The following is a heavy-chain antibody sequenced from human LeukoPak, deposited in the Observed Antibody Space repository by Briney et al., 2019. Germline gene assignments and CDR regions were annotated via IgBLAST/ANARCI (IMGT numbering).Heavy chain of an antibody. Sequence: GESLKISCKGSGYSFTSYWIGWVRQMPGKGLEWMGIIYPGDSDTRYSPSFQGQVTISADKSISTAYLQWSSLEASDTAMYYCARSSSWIANHFDYWGQGTLVTVSS. CDR1: GYSFTSYW. J-gene: IGHJ4*02. CDR3: ARSSSWIANHFDY. V-gene: IGHV5-51*01. CDR2: IYPGDSDT. D-gene: IGHD6-13*01.